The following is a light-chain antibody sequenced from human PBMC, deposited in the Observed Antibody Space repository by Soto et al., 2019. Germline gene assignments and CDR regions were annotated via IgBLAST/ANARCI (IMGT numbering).Light chain of an antibody. Sequence: EIVLTQSPGTLSLSPGERATLSCRASQSVSSSYIAWYQQKPGQAPRLLIYGASSRATGIPDRFSGSGSGTDFTLTISRLEPEDFAVYYCQQYGSSPPYTFGQGTKLEIE. V-gene: IGKV3-20*01. CDR1: QSVSSSY. CDR3: QQYGSSPPYT. CDR2: GAS. J-gene: IGKJ2*01.